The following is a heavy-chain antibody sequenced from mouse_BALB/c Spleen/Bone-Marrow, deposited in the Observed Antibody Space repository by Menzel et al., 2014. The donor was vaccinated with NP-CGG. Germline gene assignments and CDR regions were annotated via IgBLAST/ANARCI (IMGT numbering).Heavy chain of an antibody. CDR2: INPSYGGT. D-gene: IGHD2-13*01. J-gene: IGHJ3*01. V-gene: IGHV1S81*02. CDR1: GYTFTSYY. CDR3: TREGDSPFAY. Sequence: QLQLQQPGAELVKPGASVKLSCKASGYTFTSYYMYWVKQRPGQGLEWIGEINPSYGGTNFNEKFKSKATLTVDKSSSTAYMQLSSLTSEDSAVYYCTREGDSPFAYWGQGTLVTVSA.